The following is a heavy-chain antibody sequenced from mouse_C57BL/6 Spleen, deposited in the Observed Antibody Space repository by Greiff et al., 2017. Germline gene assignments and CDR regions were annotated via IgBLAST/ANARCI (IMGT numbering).Heavy chain of an antibody. CDR1: GFSLTSYG. V-gene: IGHV2-3*01. Sequence: VQLQESGPGLVAPSQSLSITCTVSGFSLTSYGVSWVRQPPGKGLEWLGVIWGDGSTNYHSALISRLSISKDNSKRQVFLQLNSLQTDDTATFYCAKEESKGGFWYFDVWGTGTTVTVSS. CDR3: AKEESKGGFWYFDV. D-gene: IGHD1-1*02. CDR2: IWGDGST. J-gene: IGHJ1*03.